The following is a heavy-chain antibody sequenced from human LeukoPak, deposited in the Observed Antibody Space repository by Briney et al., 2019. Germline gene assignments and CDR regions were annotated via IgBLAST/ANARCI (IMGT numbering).Heavy chain of an antibody. CDR3: AKGGYDLDYYMDV. J-gene: IGHJ6*03. Sequence: GGSLRLSCAASGFTFGDYAMHWVRQAPGKGLEWVSGISWNSARIGDADSVKGRFTISRDNAKNSLYLQRNSLRVEDTALYYCAKGGYDLDYYMDVWGKGTTVTISS. V-gene: IGHV3-9*01. CDR2: ISWNSARI. D-gene: IGHD5-12*01. CDR1: GFTFGDYA.